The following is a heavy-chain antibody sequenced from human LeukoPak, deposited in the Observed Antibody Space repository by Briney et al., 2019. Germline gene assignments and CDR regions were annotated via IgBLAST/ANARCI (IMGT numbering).Heavy chain of an antibody. CDR1: GFTFRDHA. Sequence: GGSLRLSCTTYGFTFRDHAMSWVRQAPGKGLEWVGFIRSKAYRGTTEYAASVKGRFTISRDDSTSIAYLQMNSLKTDDTAVYYCARGPIQLWIHNAMDFWGQGTTVTVSS. J-gene: IGHJ6*02. V-gene: IGHV3-49*04. CDR2: IRSKAYRGTT. CDR3: ARGPIQLWIHNAMDF. D-gene: IGHD5-18*01.